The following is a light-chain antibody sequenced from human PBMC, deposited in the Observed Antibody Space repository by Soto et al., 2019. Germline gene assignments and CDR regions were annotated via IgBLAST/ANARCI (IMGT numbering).Light chain of an antibody. J-gene: IGKJ1*01. CDR1: QSISNH. CDR2: AAS. V-gene: IGKV1-39*01. CDR3: QQSYSSPPT. Sequence: DIQMTQSPTTLSASVGDRVIITCRASQSISNHLNWYQQKPGKAPKLLIFAASSLQSGVPSRFSGTRSGPEFTLTISSLQPEDFATYYCQQSYSSPPTFGQGTKVDIK.